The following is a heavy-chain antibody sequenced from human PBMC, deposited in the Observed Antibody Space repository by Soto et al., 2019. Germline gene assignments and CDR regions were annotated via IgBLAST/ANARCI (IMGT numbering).Heavy chain of an antibody. CDR2: INPNSGGT. Sequence: ASVKVSCKASGYTFTGYYMHWVRQAPGQGLEWMGWINPNSGGTNYAQKFQGRVTMTRDTSISTAYMELSRLRSDDTAVYYCARAPYYDFWSGYYYYFDYWGQGTLVTVS. J-gene: IGHJ4*02. CDR3: ARAPYYDFWSGYYYYFDY. CDR1: GYTFTGYY. D-gene: IGHD3-3*01. V-gene: IGHV1-2*02.